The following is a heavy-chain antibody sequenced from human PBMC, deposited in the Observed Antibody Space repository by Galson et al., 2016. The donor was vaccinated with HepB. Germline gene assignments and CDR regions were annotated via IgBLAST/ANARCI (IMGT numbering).Heavy chain of an antibody. Sequence: SVKVSCKASGYTFTSYGISWVRQAPGQGLEWMGWISAYSRKTECAQKFQGRLTMTTDTSTSTAYMEPTSLRSGDTAVYYCARDDGISGWDAVRTMNHFDYWGQGTLVTVSS. CDR1: GYTFTSYG. J-gene: IGHJ4*02. CDR2: ISAYSRKT. D-gene: IGHD6-19*01. CDR3: ARDDGISGWDAVRTMNHFDY. V-gene: IGHV1-18*01.